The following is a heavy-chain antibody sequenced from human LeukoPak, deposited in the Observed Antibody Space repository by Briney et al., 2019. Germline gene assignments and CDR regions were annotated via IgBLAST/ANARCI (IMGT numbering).Heavy chain of an antibody. CDR2: IKQDGSEK. J-gene: IGHJ4*02. V-gene: IGHV3-7*01. CDR1: GFTFSSYW. CDR3: ARGIWNYALSFDY. Sequence: PGGSLRLSCAASGFTFSSYWMSWVRQTPGKGLEWVANIKQDGSEKYYVDSVKGRFTISRDNAKNSLYLQMNSLRAENTAVYYCARGIWNYALSFDYWGQGTLVTVSS. D-gene: IGHD1-7*01.